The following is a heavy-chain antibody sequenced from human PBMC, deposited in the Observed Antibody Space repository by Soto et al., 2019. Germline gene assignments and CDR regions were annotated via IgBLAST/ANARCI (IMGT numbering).Heavy chain of an antibody. CDR3: ACHYDGRGWSWFYP. CDR1: GDCSSRSY. CDR2: IYYSGST. Sequence: PSGTPSLTCTVSGDCSSRSYRCCIRQPLGKGLEWIGYIYYSGSTNYNLSLKSRVTISVDTSKNQFSLKLSSVTAADKAVYYCACHYDGRGWSWFYP. J-gene: IGHJ5*02. V-gene: IGHV4-59*08. D-gene: IGHD6-19*01.